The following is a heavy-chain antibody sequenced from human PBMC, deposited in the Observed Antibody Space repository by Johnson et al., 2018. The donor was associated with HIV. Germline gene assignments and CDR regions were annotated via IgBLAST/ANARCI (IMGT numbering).Heavy chain of an antibody. D-gene: IGHD3-3*01. Sequence: VQLVESGGGLVQPGGSLRLSCAASGFTFSSFWMTWVRQAPGKGLEWVANINVDGSNKYYADSVKGRFTISRDHSKNTLYLQMHSLRAEDTAVYYCAKDGYYDFWSGYHGADAFDIWGQGTMVTVSS. CDR3: AKDGYYDFWSGYHGADAFDI. CDR2: INVDGSNK. V-gene: IGHV3-7*01. CDR1: GFTFSSFW. J-gene: IGHJ3*02.